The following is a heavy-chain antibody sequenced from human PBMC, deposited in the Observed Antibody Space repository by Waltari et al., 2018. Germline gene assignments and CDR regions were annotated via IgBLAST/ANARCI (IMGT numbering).Heavy chain of an antibody. J-gene: IGHJ3*02. CDR2: ISTDGRIT. D-gene: IGHD4-17*01. Sequence: EVQLVESGGGLVQPGGSLRLSCSASGFATSSPGMHWVRQAPGKGLVWVSRISTDGRITNYADSVKGRFTISRDNAKNTLYLQMNSLRAEDTATFYCVRSRDDAVNAFDIWGQGTMVTVSS. V-gene: IGHV3-74*01. CDR3: VRSRDDAVNAFDI. CDR1: GFATSSPG.